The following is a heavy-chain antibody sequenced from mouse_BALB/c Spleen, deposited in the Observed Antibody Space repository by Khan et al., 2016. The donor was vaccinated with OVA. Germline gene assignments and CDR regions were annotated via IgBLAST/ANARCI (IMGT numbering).Heavy chain of an antibody. CDR3: ALYGSRGDY. V-gene: IGHV1-9*01. J-gene: IGHJ2*01. Sequence: VQLQESGAELMKPGASVKISCKATGFTFSNYWIEGVKQRPGHGLEWIGQILPGSGDTNYNQNFEGKATFTADTSSNPAYMQLSSLTSEESAVYYCALYGSRGDYWGQGTTLTVSS. D-gene: IGHD1-1*01. CDR1: GFTFSNYW. CDR2: ILPGSGDT.